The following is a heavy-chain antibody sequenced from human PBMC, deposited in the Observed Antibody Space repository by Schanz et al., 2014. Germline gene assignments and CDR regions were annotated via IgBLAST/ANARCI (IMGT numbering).Heavy chain of an antibody. J-gene: IGHJ4*02. CDR3: ARDRLECGAECYSVEVFEI. V-gene: IGHV1-69*04. CDR2: IIPVLNIA. CDR1: GGTFSTYP. Sequence: QVQLVQSGAEVKKPGSSMKVSCKASGGTFSTYPINWLRQAPGQGLEWMGKIIPVLNIATYAQRFQGRVSITADTSTNAAYMELSGLRSEDTAVYYCARDRLECGAECYSVEVFEIWGQGTLVIVSS. D-gene: IGHD2-21*01.